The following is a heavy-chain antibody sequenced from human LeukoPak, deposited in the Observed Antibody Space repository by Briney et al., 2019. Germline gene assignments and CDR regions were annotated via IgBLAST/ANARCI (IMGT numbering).Heavy chain of an antibody. V-gene: IGHV4-61*02. CDR1: GGSISSGSYY. CDR3: ARHERDSSSWSTGSY. Sequence: SQTLSLTCTVSGGSISSGSYYWSWIRQPAGKGLEWIGRIYTSGSTNYNPSLKSRVTISVDTSKNQFSLKLSSVTAADTAVYYCARHERDSSSWSTGSYWGQGTLVTVSS. J-gene: IGHJ4*02. D-gene: IGHD6-13*01. CDR2: IYTSGST.